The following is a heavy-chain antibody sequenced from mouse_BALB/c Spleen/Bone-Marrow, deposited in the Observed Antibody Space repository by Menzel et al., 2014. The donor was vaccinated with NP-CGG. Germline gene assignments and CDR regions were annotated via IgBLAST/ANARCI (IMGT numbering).Heavy chain of an antibody. D-gene: IGHD2-4*01. J-gene: IGHJ4*01. CDR1: GFSLTGYG. Sequence: VQLQESGPGLVAPSQSLSITCTVSGFSLTGYGVSWVRQSPGKGLEWLGMIWGDGSTDYNSALKSRLGISKDNSKSQVFLKMNSLQTDDTARYYCARDSFLITRALDYWGQGTSVTVSS. V-gene: IGHV2-6-7*02. CDR2: IWGDGST. CDR3: ARDSFLITRALDY.